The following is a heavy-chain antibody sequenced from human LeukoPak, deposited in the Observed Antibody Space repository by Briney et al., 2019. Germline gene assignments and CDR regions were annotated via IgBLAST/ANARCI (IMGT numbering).Heavy chain of an antibody. Sequence: SETLSLTCTVSGGSVGSGSYYWSWIRQPPGKGLEWIGYIYYSGSTNYNPSLKSRVTISVDTSKSQFSLKLSSVTAEDTAVYYCATLGDMVRENWFDPWGQGTLVTVSS. J-gene: IGHJ5*02. CDR3: ATLGDMVRENWFDP. D-gene: IGHD3-10*01. CDR2: IYYSGST. CDR1: GGSVGSGSYY. V-gene: IGHV4-61*01.